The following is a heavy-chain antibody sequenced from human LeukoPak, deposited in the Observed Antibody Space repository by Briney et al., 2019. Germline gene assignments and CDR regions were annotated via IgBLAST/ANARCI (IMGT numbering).Heavy chain of an antibody. CDR2: ISYSGST. D-gene: IGHD6-6*01. J-gene: IGHJ5*02. CDR1: GGSISSQY. Sequence: PSETLSLTCTVSGGSISSQYWSWIRQPPGKGLEWSGYISYSGSTSYNPSPTSRVSISVDTSQNQFSMRLRSVTAADTAVYYCARVIISEYSSSHSHFDPWAREPWSPSPQ. V-gene: IGHV4-59*11. CDR3: ARVIISEYSSSHSHFDP.